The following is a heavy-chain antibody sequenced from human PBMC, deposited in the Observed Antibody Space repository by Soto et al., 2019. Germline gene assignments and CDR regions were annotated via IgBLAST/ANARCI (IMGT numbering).Heavy chain of an antibody. CDR3: AKDTGAYRTYYYYYGMDV. V-gene: IGHV3-23*01. CDR1: GFTFSSYA. Sequence: EVQLLESGGGLVQPGGSLRLSCAASGFTFSSYAMSWVRQAPGKGLEWVSAISGSGGSTYYADSVKGRFPIPSDNSKNPLYLQMNSLRAEDTAVYYCAKDTGAYRTYYYYYGMDVWGQGTTVTVSS. D-gene: IGHD1-26*01. J-gene: IGHJ6*02. CDR2: ISGSGGST.